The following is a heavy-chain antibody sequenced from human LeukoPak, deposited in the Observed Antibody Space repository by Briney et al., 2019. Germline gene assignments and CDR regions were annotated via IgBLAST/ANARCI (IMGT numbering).Heavy chain of an antibody. CDR3: ASGDTYYDYVWGSYRWQNEPIDY. J-gene: IGHJ4*02. CDR2: IYYSGST. V-gene: IGHV4-39*01. Sequence: PSETLSLTCTVSGGSISSSSYYWGWIRQPPGKGLEWIGSIYYSGSTYYNPSLKSRVTISVDTSKNQFSLKPSSVTAADTAVYYCASGDTYYDYVWGSYRWQNEPIDYWGQGTLVTVSS. D-gene: IGHD3-16*02. CDR1: GGSISSSSYY.